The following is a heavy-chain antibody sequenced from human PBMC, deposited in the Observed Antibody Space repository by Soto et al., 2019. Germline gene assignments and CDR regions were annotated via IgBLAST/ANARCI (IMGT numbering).Heavy chain of an antibody. Sequence: GASVKVSCKASGYTFTSYDINWVRQATGQGLEWMGWMNPNSGNTGYAQKFQGRVTMTRNTSISTAYMELSSLRSEDTAVYYCARVLRSSSWYGYNWFDPWGQGTLVTVSS. CDR3: ARVLRSSSWYGYNWFDP. J-gene: IGHJ5*02. V-gene: IGHV1-8*01. D-gene: IGHD6-13*01. CDR2: MNPNSGNT. CDR1: GYTFTSYD.